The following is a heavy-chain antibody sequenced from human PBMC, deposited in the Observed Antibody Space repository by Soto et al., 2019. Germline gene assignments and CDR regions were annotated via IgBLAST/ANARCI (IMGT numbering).Heavy chain of an antibody. CDR1: GGSISSGGYY. J-gene: IGHJ4*02. Sequence: QVQLQESGPGLVKPSQTLSLTCTVSGGSISSGGYYWSWIRQHPGKGLEWIGYIYYSGSTYYNPSLKSRVIISVDTSKNQFSLKLSSVTAADTAVYYCARGLAILWFGELSQPHYFDYWGQGTLVTVSS. V-gene: IGHV4-31*03. D-gene: IGHD3-10*01. CDR2: IYYSGST. CDR3: ARGLAILWFGELSQPHYFDY.